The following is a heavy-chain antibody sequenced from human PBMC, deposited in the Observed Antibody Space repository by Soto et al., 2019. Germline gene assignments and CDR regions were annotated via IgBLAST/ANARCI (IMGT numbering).Heavy chain of an antibody. D-gene: IGHD5-12*01. CDR3: ARGPRIVATIGGSYYYYYMDV. V-gene: IGHV4-59*12. Sequence: SETLSLTCTVSGGSISSYYWSWIRQPPGKGLEWIGYIYYSGSTNYNPSLKSRVTISVDTSKNQFSLELSSVTAADTAVYYCARGPRIVATIGGSYYYYYMDVWGKGTTVTVSS. CDR2: IYYSGST. CDR1: GGSISSYY. J-gene: IGHJ6*03.